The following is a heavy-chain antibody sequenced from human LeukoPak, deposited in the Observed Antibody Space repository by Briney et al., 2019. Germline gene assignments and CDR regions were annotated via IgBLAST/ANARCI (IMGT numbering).Heavy chain of an antibody. CDR3: ARDPPHPTTVVTPGLAY. CDR1: GYTFTSYG. D-gene: IGHD4-23*01. Sequence: GASVKVSCKASGYTFTSYGISWVRQAPGQGLEWMGRIIPILGIANYAQKFQGRVTITADKSTSTAYMELSSLRSEDTAVYYCARDPPHPTTVVTPGLAYWGQGTLVTVSS. J-gene: IGHJ4*02. V-gene: IGHV1-69*04. CDR2: IIPILGIA.